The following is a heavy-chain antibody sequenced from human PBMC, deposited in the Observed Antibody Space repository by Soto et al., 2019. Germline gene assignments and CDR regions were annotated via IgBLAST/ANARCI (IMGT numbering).Heavy chain of an antibody. Sequence: QVQLQQWGAGLLKPSETLSLTCAVYGGFVSSGSYYWSWIRQPPGKGLEWIGEMSHSGGTHFNPPLRSRVTISVDTSKNQFSPKMSSVTAADTALYYCARVERGTATTVVDAFDIWGPGTMVTVSS. D-gene: IGHD1-1*01. CDR1: GGFVSSGSYY. CDR3: ARVERGTATTVVDAFDI. J-gene: IGHJ3*02. CDR2: MSHSGGT. V-gene: IGHV4-34*01.